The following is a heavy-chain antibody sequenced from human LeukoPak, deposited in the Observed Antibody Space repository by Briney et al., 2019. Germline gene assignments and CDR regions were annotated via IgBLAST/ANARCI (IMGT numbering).Heavy chain of an antibody. CDR2: IYYSGTT. V-gene: IGHV4-30-4*01. D-gene: IGHD3-10*01. Sequence: SETLSLTCTVSGGSISSGDHYWSWIRQPPGKGLEWIGYIYYSGTTNYNPSLKSRVTISVDTSKNQFSLKLSSVTAADTAVHYCARVSRGSGSYYFDYWGQGTLVTVSS. CDR1: GGSISSGDHY. J-gene: IGHJ4*02. CDR3: ARVSRGSGSYYFDY.